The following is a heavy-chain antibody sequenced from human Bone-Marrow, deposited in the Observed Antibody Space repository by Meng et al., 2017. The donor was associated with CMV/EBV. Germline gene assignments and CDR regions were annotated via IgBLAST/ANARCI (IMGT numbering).Heavy chain of an antibody. CDR1: GLTVSSNY. CDR3: AKVITAYLDY. Sequence: GGPLRLSCAAPGLTVSSNYMSWVRQAPGKGLEWVSVSYSGGSTYYADSVKGRFTISRDNSKNTLYLQINTLRGEDTAIYYCAKVITAYLDYWGQGTLVTFSS. D-gene: IGHD3-16*01. J-gene: IGHJ4*02. CDR2: SYSGGST. V-gene: IGHV3-53*01.